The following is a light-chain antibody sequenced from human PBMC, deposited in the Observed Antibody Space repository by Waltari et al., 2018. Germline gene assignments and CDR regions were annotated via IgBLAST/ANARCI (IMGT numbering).Light chain of an antibody. V-gene: IGLV1-40*01. CDR3: QSYDSSLFVV. Sequence: QSVLTQPPSVSGAPGQRVTISCTGSSSNIGAGFDVHWYQQLPGTAPKLLIFGNNNRPSGVPDRFSGSKSGTSASLAITGLQAEDEADYYCQSYDSSLFVVFGGGTXLTVL. CDR1: SSNIGAGFD. CDR2: GNN. J-gene: IGLJ2*01.